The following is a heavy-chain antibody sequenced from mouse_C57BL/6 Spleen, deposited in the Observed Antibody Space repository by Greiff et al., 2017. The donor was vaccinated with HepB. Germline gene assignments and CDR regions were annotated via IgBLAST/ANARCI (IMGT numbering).Heavy chain of an antibody. D-gene: IGHD1-1*01. Sequence: QVQLQQSGAELVKPGASVKLSCKASGYTFTEYTIHWVKQRSGQGLEWIGWFYPGSGSIKYNENFKDKATLTADKASSTVDMELSRLTSEDSSVYFCARHEDGSSYWYFDVWGTGTTVTVSS. V-gene: IGHV1-62-2*01. J-gene: IGHJ1*03. CDR2: FYPGSGSI. CDR1: GYTFTEYT. CDR3: ARHEDGSSYWYFDV.